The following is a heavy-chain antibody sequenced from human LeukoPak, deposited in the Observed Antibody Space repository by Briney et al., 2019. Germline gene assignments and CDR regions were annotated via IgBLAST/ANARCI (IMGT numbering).Heavy chain of an antibody. Sequence: GGSLRLSCAASGFTFSNAWMSWVRQAPGKGLEWVGRIKSKTDGGTTDYAAPVKGRFTISRDDSKNTLYLQMNSLKTEDTAVYYCTTGYCSGGSCLDDYVWGSYLPFDYWGQGTLVTLSS. CDR3: TTGYCSGGSCLDDYVWGSYLPFDY. D-gene: IGHD3-16*02. V-gene: IGHV3-15*01. CDR1: GFTFSNAW. J-gene: IGHJ4*02. CDR2: IKSKTDGGTT.